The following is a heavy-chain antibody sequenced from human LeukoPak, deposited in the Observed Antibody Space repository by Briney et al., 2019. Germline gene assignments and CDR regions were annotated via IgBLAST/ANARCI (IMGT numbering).Heavy chain of an antibody. D-gene: IGHD6-13*01. Sequence: GGSLRLSCAASGFTFSNYWMNWVRQSQAPGKGLEWVGNIKQDASGTSYVDSVKGRFTISRDNSKYTLHLQMNSLRADDSAVYYFAKEGTAVTGTRTQAFDDWGQGSLVTVSS. CDR1: GFTFSNYW. CDR3: AKEGTAVTGTRTQAFDD. V-gene: IGHV3-7*05. J-gene: IGHJ4*02. CDR2: IKQDASGT.